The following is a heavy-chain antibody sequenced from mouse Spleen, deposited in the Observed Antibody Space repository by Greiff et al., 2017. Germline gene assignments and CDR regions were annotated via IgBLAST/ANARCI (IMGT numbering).Heavy chain of an antibody. CDR1: GFTFSDYY. J-gene: IGHJ1*01. D-gene: IGHD2-3*01. CDR3: ARVPDDGYYWYFDV. V-gene: IGHV5-16*01. Sequence: EVKLMESEGGLVQPGSSMKLSCTASGFTFSDYYMAWVRQVPEKGLEWVANINYDGSSTYYLDSLKSRFIISRDNAKNILYLQMSSLKSEDTATYYCARVPDDGYYWYFDVWGAGTTVTVSS. CDR2: INYDGSST.